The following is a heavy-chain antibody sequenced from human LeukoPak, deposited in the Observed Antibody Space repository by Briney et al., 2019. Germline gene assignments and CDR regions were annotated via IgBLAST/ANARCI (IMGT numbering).Heavy chain of an antibody. V-gene: IGHV3-11*06. CDR2: ISSTSIYT. J-gene: IGHJ4*02. CDR3: ARGSGDFDS. Sequence: PGGSLRLSCTASGFIFNDYYMSWIRQAPGKGLEWLSYISSTSIYTNYADSVKGRFTISRDDANNSLLLQMNSLRAEDTAVYYCARGSGDFDSWGQGTLVTVSS. D-gene: IGHD2-15*01. CDR1: GFIFNDYY.